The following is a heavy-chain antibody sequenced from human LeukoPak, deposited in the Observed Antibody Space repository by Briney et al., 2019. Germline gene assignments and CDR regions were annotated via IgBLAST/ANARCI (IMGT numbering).Heavy chain of an antibody. Sequence: GGSLRLSCTASKFTFSNYAMSWVRQAPGKGLEWVSSVNDNGAYTFYPDSVKGRFTISRDNSKNTLYLQMTSLRAEDTAVYYCAELGITMIGGVWGKGTTVTISS. CDR1: KFTFSNYA. CDR2: VNDNGAYT. V-gene: IGHV3-23*01. J-gene: IGHJ6*04. CDR3: AELGITMIGGV. D-gene: IGHD3-10*02.